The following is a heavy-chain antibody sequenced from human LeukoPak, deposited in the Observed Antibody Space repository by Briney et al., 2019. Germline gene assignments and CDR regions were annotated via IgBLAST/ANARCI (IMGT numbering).Heavy chain of an antibody. CDR3: ARTRSSGYLTFDY. V-gene: IGHV3-73*01. D-gene: IGHD3-22*01. J-gene: IGHJ4*02. CDR2: IRSKANNYAT. Sequence: GGSLRLSCAASGFTFSGSAMHWIRQASGKGLEWVGRIRSKANNYATSYGASVTGRFTISRDDSKNTAYLQMNSLKTEDTAVYYCARTRSSGYLTFDYWGQGILVTVSS. CDR1: GFTFSGSA.